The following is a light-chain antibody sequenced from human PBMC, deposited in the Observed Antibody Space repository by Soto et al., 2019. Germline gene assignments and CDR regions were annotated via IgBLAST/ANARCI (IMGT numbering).Light chain of an antibody. Sequence: QSVRTQTLSASVTPGQRITISCCGSSANIGDNPVNWYQQLPGAAPKLLIYINDQRPSGVPDRFSGSKSGTSASLAIRGLESGDVADYYCAAWDDSLNALFGTGTKVTVL. J-gene: IGLJ1*01. CDR2: IND. V-gene: IGLV1-44*01. CDR1: SANIGDNP. CDR3: AAWDDSLNAL.